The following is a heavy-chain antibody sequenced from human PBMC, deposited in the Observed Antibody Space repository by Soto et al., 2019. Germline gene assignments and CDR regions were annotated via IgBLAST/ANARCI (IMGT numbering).Heavy chain of an antibody. J-gene: IGHJ6*02. CDR3: ARVEMATIPFNYYGMDV. D-gene: IGHD5-12*01. Sequence: QVQLVQSGAEVKKPGSSVKVSCKASGGTFSSYTISWVRQAPGQGLEWMGRIIPILGIANYAQKFQGRVTITADKSTSTAYMELSSLRSEDTAVYYCARVEMATIPFNYYGMDVWGQGTTVTVSS. V-gene: IGHV1-69*02. CDR2: IIPILGIA. CDR1: GGTFSSYT.